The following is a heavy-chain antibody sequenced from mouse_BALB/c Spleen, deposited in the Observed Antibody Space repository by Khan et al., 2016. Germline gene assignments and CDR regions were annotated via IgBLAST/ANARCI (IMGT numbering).Heavy chain of an antibody. J-gene: IGHJ2*01. CDR2: INTYTGEP. Sequence: VQLVESGPELKKPGETVKISCKASGYTFTNYGLNWVKQAPGKGLKWMGWINTYTGEPTYADDFKGRFAFSLETSARTAYLKINNLKNEDSATYFCARYGYVGYYFDYWGPGTTLTVSS. D-gene: IGHD2-2*01. V-gene: IGHV9-3-1*01. CDR1: GYTFTNYG. CDR3: ARYGYVGYYFDY.